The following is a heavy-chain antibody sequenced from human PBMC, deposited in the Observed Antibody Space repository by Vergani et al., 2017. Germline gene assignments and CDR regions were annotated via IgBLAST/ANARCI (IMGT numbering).Heavy chain of an antibody. V-gene: IGHV3-23*01. Sequence: EVQLLESGGNLIQPGGSLRLSCGASGFTFSSYAMTWVRLAPGKGLQWVSAISGSGGNTFYTDSVKGRFTISRDNAKSSLYLQMNSLRAEDTGVYYCARDRYYLGSGSYPYFYYYGLDLWVQGTAVAVSS. D-gene: IGHD3-10*01. CDR1: GFTFSSYA. CDR3: ARDRYYLGSGSYPYFYYYGLDL. J-gene: IGHJ6*02. CDR2: ISGSGGNT.